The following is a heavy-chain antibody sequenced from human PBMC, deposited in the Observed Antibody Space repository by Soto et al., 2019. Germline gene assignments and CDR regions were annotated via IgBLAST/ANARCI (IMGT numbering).Heavy chain of an antibody. Sequence: QVHLQQWGAGLLKPSETLSLTCAVYGGSFSGYYWSWIRQPPGKGLEWIGEINHSGSTNYNPSLKSRVTISVDTSKNQFSLKLSYVTAADTAVYYCASGGYSYGDAFDIWGQGTMVTVSS. D-gene: IGHD5-18*01. V-gene: IGHV4-34*01. CDR3: ASGGYSYGDAFDI. J-gene: IGHJ3*02. CDR2: INHSGST. CDR1: GGSFSGYY.